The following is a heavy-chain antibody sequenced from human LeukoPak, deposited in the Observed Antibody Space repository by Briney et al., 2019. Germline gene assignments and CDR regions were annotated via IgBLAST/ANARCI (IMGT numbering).Heavy chain of an antibody. CDR3: ARDPSSWYYYYMDV. D-gene: IGHD6-13*01. CDR2: IQYDGSKK. V-gene: IGHV3-30*02. CDR1: GFTFSSNG. Sequence: GGSLRLSCVASGFTFSSNGMHWVRQAPGKGLEWVTFIQYDGSKKYYADSVKGRFTISRDNAKNSLYLQMNSLRAEDTAVYYCARDPSSWYYYYMDVWGKGTTVTVSS. J-gene: IGHJ6*03.